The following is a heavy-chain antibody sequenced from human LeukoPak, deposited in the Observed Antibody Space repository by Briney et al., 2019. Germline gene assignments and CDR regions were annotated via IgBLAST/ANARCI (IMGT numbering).Heavy chain of an antibody. V-gene: IGHV4-30-4*08. CDR2: IYYSGST. J-gene: IGHJ4*02. Sequence: SQTLSLTCTVSGGSISSGDYYWSWIRQPPGKGLEWIGYIYYSGSTYYNPSLKSRVTISVDTSKDQFSLKLSSVTAADTAVYYCDRARTSEFYPLFDYWGREPWSPSPQ. CDR3: DRARTSEFYPLFDY. D-gene: IGHD2/OR15-2a*01. CDR1: GGSISSGDYY.